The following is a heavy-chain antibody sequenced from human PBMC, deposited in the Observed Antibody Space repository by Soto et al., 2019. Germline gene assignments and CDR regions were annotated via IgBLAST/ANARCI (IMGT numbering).Heavy chain of an antibody. V-gene: IGHV3-33*03. Sequence: GGSLRLSCAASGFTFSSYGMHWVRQAPGKGLEWVAVIWYDGSNKYYADSVKGRFTISRDNSKNTLYLQMNSLRAEDTAVYYCAKSQFTMIVDFDYWGQGTLVTVSS. J-gene: IGHJ4*02. CDR2: IWYDGSNK. D-gene: IGHD3-22*01. CDR1: GFTFSSYG. CDR3: AKSQFTMIVDFDY.